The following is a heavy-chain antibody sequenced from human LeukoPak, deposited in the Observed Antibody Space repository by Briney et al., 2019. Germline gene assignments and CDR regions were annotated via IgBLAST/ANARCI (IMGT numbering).Heavy chain of an antibody. Sequence: PGRSLRLSCAASGFTFSSYTMSWVRQAPGKGLEWVSAISGSGGSTYYADSVKGRFTISRDNSKNTLCLQMNSLRAEDTAVYYCALTLRIAAAGNGEHDYWGQGTLVTVSS. D-gene: IGHD6-13*01. V-gene: IGHV3-23*01. J-gene: IGHJ4*02. CDR2: ISGSGGST. CDR1: GFTFSSYT. CDR3: ALTLRIAAAGNGEHDY.